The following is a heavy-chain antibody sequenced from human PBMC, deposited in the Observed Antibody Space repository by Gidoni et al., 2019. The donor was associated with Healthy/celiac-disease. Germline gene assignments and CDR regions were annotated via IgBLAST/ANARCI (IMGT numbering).Heavy chain of an antibody. CDR2: ISYDGSNK. CDR3: AKGSDCSSTSCSGDY. D-gene: IGHD2-2*01. J-gene: IGHJ4*02. Sequence: QVQLFESGGGVVQPVRSLRLSCAAPVFTFSSDDMHWVRQAPGKGLEWVAVISYDGSNKYYADSVEGRFTISRDNSKNTLYLQMNSLRAEDTAVYYCAKGSDCSSTSCSGDYWGQGTLVTVSS. V-gene: IGHV3-30*18. CDR1: VFTFSSDD.